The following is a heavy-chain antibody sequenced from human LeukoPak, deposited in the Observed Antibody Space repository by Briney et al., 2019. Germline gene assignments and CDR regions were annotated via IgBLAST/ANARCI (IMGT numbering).Heavy chain of an antibody. V-gene: IGHV3-21*01. Sequence: GGSLRPSCAASGFTFSSYSMNWVRQAPGKGLEWVSSISSSSSYIYYADSVKGRFTISRDNAKNSLYLQMNSLRAEDTAVYHCARADYDSSGYYYSPFDYWGQGTLVTVSS. CDR3: ARADYDSSGYYYSPFDY. J-gene: IGHJ4*02. CDR1: GFTFSSYS. D-gene: IGHD3-22*01. CDR2: ISSSSSYI.